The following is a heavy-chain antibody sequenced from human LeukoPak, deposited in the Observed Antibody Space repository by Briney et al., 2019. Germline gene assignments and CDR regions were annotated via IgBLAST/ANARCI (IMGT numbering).Heavy chain of an antibody. V-gene: IGHV3-53*01. D-gene: IGHD3-10*01. Sequence: GGSLRLSCAASGFTVSSSYMSWVRQAPGKGLEWVSIIYSGGSTYYADSVKGRFTISRDNSKNTLYLQMNTLRAEDTAVYYCARIQITMVRGVIPKYYYYGMDVWGQGTTVTVSS. CDR3: ARIQITMVRGVIPKYYYYGMDV. CDR2: IYSGGST. J-gene: IGHJ6*02. CDR1: GFTVSSSY.